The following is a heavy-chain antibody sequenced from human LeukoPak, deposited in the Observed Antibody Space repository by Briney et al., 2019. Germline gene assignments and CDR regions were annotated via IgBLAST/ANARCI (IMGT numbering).Heavy chain of an antibody. V-gene: IGHV4-59*08. CDR1: GGSISTYY. CDR2: IYYRGNT. CDR3: ARSGYSYGPYWYFDL. Sequence: PSETLSLTCTVSGGSISTYYWSWIRQSPGKGLEWIGYIYYRGNTNYNPSLKSRVTISVDTSKDQFSLKVYSVTAADTAVYYCARSGYSYGPYWYFDLWGRGTLVTVSS. J-gene: IGHJ2*01. D-gene: IGHD5-18*01.